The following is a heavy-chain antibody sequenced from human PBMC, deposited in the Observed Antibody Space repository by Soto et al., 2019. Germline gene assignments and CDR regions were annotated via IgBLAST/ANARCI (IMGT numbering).Heavy chain of an antibody. CDR2: IYPGDSDT. J-gene: IGHJ1*01. D-gene: IGHD4-17*01. Sequence: PGESLKISCQASGYTFTSDCIGWVRQMPGKGLEWMGIIYPGDSDTRYSPSFQGHVTISADKSISTAYLQWSSLKASDTAMYYCARLPTGTTNGYWGQRTLVTVS. CDR3: ARLPTGTTNGY. V-gene: IGHV5-51*01. CDR1: GYTFTSDC.